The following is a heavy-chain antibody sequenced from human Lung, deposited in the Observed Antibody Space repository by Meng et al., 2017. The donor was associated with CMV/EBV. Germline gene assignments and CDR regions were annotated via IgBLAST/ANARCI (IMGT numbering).Heavy chain of an antibody. Sequence: GXXKLSCAASGFRFDDCGMHWVRQTPGKGLEWVAFVRHDGTNKFYAASVKGRFTISRDNSKSTVYLQMNSLRPEDSALYYCAKDLLLFGGPNAYFDQWGQGTXVTVSS. J-gene: IGHJ4*02. CDR1: GFRFDDCG. CDR2: VRHDGTNK. CDR3: AKDLLLFGGPNAYFDQ. D-gene: IGHD3-16*01. V-gene: IGHV3-30*02.